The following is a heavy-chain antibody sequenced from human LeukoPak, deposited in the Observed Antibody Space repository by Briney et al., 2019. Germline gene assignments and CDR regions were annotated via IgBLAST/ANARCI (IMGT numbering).Heavy chain of an antibody. CDR3: ARGPSIAARYDAFDI. Sequence: GGSLRLSCAASEFTLTSYELNWVRQAPGKGLEWVSYISSSGNTISYADSVKGRFTISRDNAKNSLYLQVISLRAEDTAVYYCARGPSIAARYDAFDIWGQGTMVTVSS. D-gene: IGHD6-6*01. CDR2: ISSSGNTI. J-gene: IGHJ3*02. V-gene: IGHV3-48*03. CDR1: EFTLTSYE.